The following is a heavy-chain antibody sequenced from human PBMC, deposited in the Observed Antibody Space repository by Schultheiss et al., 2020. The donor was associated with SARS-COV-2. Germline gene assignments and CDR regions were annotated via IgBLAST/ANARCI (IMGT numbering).Heavy chain of an antibody. CDR1: GFTFSTHA. V-gene: IGHV3-33*08. D-gene: IGHD3-16*01. CDR2: IWYDGSNK. J-gene: IGHJ4*02. Sequence: GGSLRLSCAASGFTFSTHAMHWVRQAPGKGLEWVAVIWYDGSNKYYADSVKGRFTISRDNSKNTLYLQMNSLRAEDTAVYYCARGRNDYAIDYWGQGTLVTVSS. CDR3: ARGRNDYAIDY.